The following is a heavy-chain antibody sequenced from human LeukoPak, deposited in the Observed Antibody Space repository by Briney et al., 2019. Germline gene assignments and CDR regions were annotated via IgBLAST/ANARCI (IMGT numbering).Heavy chain of an antibody. CDR3: ARVPLHCSGGSCLKYYFDY. D-gene: IGHD2-15*01. V-gene: IGHV3-53*01. Sequence: PGGSLRLSCAASGFTVSSNYMSWVRQAPGKGLEWVSVIYSGGSTYYADSVKGRFTISRDNSKNTLYLQMNSLRAEDTAVYYCARVPLHCSGGSCLKYYFDYWGQGTLVTVSS. CDR2: IYSGGST. CDR1: GFTVSSNY. J-gene: IGHJ4*02.